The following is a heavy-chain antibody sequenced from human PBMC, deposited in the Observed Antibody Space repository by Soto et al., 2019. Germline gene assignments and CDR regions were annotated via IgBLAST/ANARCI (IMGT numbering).Heavy chain of an antibody. CDR3: ARAGATHYYYYGMDV. D-gene: IGHD1-26*01. V-gene: IGHV1-18*04. CDR1: GYTFTSYG. CDR2: ISAYNGNT. J-gene: IGHJ6*02. Sequence: ASVKVSCKASGYTFTSYGISWVRQAPGQGLEWMGWISAYNGNTNYAQKLQGRVTMTTDTSTSTAYMELRSLRSDDTAVYYCARAGATHYYYYGMDVWGQGXTVTVYS.